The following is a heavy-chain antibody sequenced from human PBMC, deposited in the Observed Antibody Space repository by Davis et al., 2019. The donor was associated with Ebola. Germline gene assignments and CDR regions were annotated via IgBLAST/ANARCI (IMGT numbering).Heavy chain of an antibody. J-gene: IGHJ4*02. Sequence: AGSLRLSCAASGFTFSSYWMSWVRHAPGKGLEWVANIKQDGSEKYYVDSVKGRFTISRDNAKNSLYLQMNSLRAEDTAVYYCARVRRFTAMAHFDYWGQGTLVTVSS. CDR1: GFTFSSYW. V-gene: IGHV3-7*01. CDR3: ARVRRFTAMAHFDY. CDR2: IKQDGSEK. D-gene: IGHD5-18*01.